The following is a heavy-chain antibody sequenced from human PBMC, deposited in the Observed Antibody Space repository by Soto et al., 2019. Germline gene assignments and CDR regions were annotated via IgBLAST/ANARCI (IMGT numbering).Heavy chain of an antibody. J-gene: IGHJ6*03. V-gene: IGHV1-8*01. D-gene: IGHD3-3*01. CDR2: MNPNSGNT. CDR3: ARLGGTIFGVVISFYMDV. Sequence: ASVKVSCKASGYTFTSYDINWVRQATGQGLEWMGWMNPNSGNTGYAQKFQGRVTMTRNTSISTAYMELSSLRSEDTAVYYCARLGGTIFGVVISFYMDVWGKGTTVTVSS. CDR1: GYTFTSYD.